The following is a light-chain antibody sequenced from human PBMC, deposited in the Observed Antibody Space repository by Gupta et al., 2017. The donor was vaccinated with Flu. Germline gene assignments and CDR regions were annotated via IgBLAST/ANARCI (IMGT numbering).Light chain of an antibody. CDR2: GAS. Sequence: EIVMTHSPAHLSVSPGERATLSCSASQSVSSNLAWYQQKPGQAPRLLIYGASTRATGIPARFSGSGSGTEFTLTISSLQSEDFAVYYCQQYNNWPPLTFGGGTKVEIK. J-gene: IGKJ4*01. CDR3: QQYNNWPPLT. V-gene: IGKV3-15*01. CDR1: QSVSSN.